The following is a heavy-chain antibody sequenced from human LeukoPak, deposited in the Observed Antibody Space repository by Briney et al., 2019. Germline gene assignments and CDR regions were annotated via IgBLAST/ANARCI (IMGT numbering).Heavy chain of an antibody. CDR2: IYSGGST. D-gene: IGHD3-22*01. J-gene: IGHJ4*02. Sequence: GGSLRLSCAASGFTVSSNYMSWVRQAPGKGLEWVLVIYSGGSTYYADSVKGRFTISRDNSKNTLYLQMNSLRAEDTAVYYCARVGGGSSGPLDYWGQGTLVTVSS. CDR3: ARVGGGSSGPLDY. V-gene: IGHV3-66*01. CDR1: GFTVSSNY.